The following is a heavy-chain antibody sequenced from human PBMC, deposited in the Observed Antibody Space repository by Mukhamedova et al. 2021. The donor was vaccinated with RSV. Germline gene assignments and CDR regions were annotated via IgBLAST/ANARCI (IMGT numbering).Heavy chain of an antibody. V-gene: IGHV3-21*01. CDR2: ISSSSSYI. D-gene: IGHD3-3*01. J-gene: IGHJ4*02. CDR3: ARDFWSGYDY. Sequence: VSSISSSSSYIYYADSVKGRFTISRDNAKNSLYLQMNSLRAEDTAVYYCARDFWSGYDYWGQGNLVTVSS.